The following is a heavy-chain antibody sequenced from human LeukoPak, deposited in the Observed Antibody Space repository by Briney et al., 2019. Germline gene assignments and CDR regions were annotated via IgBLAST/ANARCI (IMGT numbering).Heavy chain of an antibody. CDR3: VRGRVVPAAIYGFDI. V-gene: IGHV3-53*01. J-gene: IGHJ3*02. D-gene: IGHD2-2*02. CDR2: IYSGGST. CDR1: GFTFSSYE. Sequence: GGSLRLSCAASGFTFSSYEMNWVRQAPGKGLEWVSVIYSGGSTYYADSVKGRFTISRDNSMNTLYLQMNSLRAEDTAVYYCVRGRVVPAAIYGFDIWGQGTMVTVSS.